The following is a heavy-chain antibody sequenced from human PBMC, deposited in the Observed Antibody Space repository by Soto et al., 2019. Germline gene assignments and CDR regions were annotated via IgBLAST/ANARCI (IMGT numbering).Heavy chain of an antibody. CDR3: ARGGPDWELLARIDY. Sequence: QVQLVQSGAEVKKPGASVKVSCKASGYTFTSYYMHWVRQAPGQGLEWMGIINPSGGSTSYAQKFQGRVTMTRDTSTSTVYMELSSLRSEDTAVYYCARGGPDWELLARIDYWGQGTLVTVSS. V-gene: IGHV1-46*01. CDR1: GYTFTSYY. J-gene: IGHJ4*02. D-gene: IGHD1-26*01. CDR2: INPSGGST.